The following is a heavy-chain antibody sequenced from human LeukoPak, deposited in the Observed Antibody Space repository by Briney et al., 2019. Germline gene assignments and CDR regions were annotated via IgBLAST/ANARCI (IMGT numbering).Heavy chain of an antibody. D-gene: IGHD3-22*01. J-gene: IGHJ4*02. Sequence: ASAKVSCKASGYTFTDYYMHSVRQAPGQGLEWMGWINPNSGGTNYAQKFQGRVTMTRDTSISTAYMELSRLRSDDTAVYYCAGASYYYDSSGYPGYYFDYWGQGTLVTVSS. CDR2: INPNSGGT. V-gene: IGHV1-2*02. CDR3: AGASYYYDSSGYPGYYFDY. CDR1: GYTFTDYY.